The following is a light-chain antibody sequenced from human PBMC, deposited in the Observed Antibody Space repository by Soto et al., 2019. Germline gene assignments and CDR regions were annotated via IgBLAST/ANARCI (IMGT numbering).Light chain of an antibody. CDR3: CSYAGSSTYV. CDR2: EGS. V-gene: IGLV2-23*01. J-gene: IGLJ1*01. CDR1: SSDVGSYNL. Sequence: QSVLTQPASVSGSPGQSITISCTGTSSDVGSYNLVSWYQQHPGKAPKLMIYEGSKRPSGVSNRFSGSKSGNTASLTISELQADDEADYYCCSYAGSSTYVFGSGTKLTVL.